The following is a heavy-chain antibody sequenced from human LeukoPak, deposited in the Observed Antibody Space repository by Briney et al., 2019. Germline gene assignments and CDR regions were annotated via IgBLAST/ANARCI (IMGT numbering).Heavy chain of an antibody. V-gene: IGHV1-2*02. J-gene: IGHJ6*03. Sequence: ASVKVSCKASGYTFTDYYLHWVRQAPGQGLEWMGWINPKSGVTDSKMKFQGRVTLTGDTSITTAYMELISLTSDDAAVYYCARAGGYCGSTSCYSGYYYYFMDVWGKGTTVTVSS. CDR2: INPKSGVT. D-gene: IGHD2-2*01. CDR3: ARAGGYCGSTSCYSGYYYYFMDV. CDR1: GYTFTDYY.